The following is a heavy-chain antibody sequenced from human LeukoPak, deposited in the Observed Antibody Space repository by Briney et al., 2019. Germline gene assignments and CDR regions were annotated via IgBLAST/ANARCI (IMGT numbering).Heavy chain of an antibody. CDR2: IYYSGST. CDR1: GASISTSAYY. Sequence: SETLSLTCSVSGASISTSAYYWGWIRQPPGKGLEWIGSIYYSGSTYYNASLKSRVTISIDTSKNQFSLRLSSVTAADTAVYYCAKSRGYGLIDYWGQGTLVTVSS. CDR3: AKSRGYGLIDY. J-gene: IGHJ4*02. D-gene: IGHD5-12*01. V-gene: IGHV4-39*01.